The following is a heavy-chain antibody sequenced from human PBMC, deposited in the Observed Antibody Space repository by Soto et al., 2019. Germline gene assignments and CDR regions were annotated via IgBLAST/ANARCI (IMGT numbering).Heavy chain of an antibody. V-gene: IGHV3-30-3*01. CDR3: ARDPPDSSGWYYYGMDV. J-gene: IGHJ6*02. CDR2: ISYGGSNK. D-gene: IGHD6-19*01. Sequence: PGGSLRLSCAASGFTFSSYAMHWVRQAPGKGLEWVAVISYGGSNKYYADSVKGRFTISRDNSKNTLYLQMNSLRAEDTAVYYCARDPPDSSGWYYYGMDVWGQGTTVTVSS. CDR1: GFTFSSYA.